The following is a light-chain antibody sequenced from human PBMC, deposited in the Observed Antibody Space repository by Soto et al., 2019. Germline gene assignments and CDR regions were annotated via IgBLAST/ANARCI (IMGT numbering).Light chain of an antibody. Sequence: DLQMTQSPSTLSVSVGDRVTITCLASQTISSWLAWYQQKPGKAPKLLIYDASSLERGVPSRFSGSGSGTEFTLTISSLQPDDFATYYCQHSDNYSYTFGQGTKVDIK. CDR1: QTISSW. CDR3: QHSDNYSYT. J-gene: IGKJ2*01. CDR2: DAS. V-gene: IGKV1-5*01.